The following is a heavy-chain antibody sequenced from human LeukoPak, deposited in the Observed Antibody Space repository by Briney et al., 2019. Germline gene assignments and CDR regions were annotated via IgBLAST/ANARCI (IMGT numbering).Heavy chain of an antibody. Sequence: ASVKVSCKASGYTFTSYYMHWVRRAPGQGLEWMGIINPSGGSTSYAQKFQGRVTMTRDTSTSTVYMELSSLRSEDTAGYYCARVRSHYYDSSGYSAFDIWGQGTMVTVSS. J-gene: IGHJ3*02. CDR2: INPSGGST. CDR3: ARVRSHYYDSSGYSAFDI. CDR1: GYTFTSYY. D-gene: IGHD3-22*01. V-gene: IGHV1-46*01.